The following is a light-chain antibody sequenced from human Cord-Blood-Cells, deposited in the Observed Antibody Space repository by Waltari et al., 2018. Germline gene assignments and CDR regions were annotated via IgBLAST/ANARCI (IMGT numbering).Light chain of an antibody. CDR1: QSVSSY. CDR3: QQRSIWLLT. Sequence: EIVLTQSPATLSLSPGERATLSCRASQSVSSYLAWYQQKPVQAPRLLIYDASNRATGIPARFSGSGSGTDFTLTISSLEPEDFVVYYCQQRSIWLLTFGGGTKVEIK. V-gene: IGKV3-11*01. J-gene: IGKJ4*01. CDR2: DAS.